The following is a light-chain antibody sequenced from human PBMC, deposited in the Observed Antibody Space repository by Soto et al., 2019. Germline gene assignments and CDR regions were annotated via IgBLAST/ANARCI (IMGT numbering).Light chain of an antibody. V-gene: IGLV2-14*03. CDR2: EVF. J-gene: IGLJ2*01. CDR1: SSDVGGYNY. CDR3: CSYTTNSTFL. Sequence: QSALTQPASVSGSPGQSITISCTGTSSDVGGYNYVSWYQQHPGKVLKLMIYEVFRRPSGISDRFSGSKSGNTASLTISGLQAEDEADYYCCSYTTNSTFLFGGGTQVTVL.